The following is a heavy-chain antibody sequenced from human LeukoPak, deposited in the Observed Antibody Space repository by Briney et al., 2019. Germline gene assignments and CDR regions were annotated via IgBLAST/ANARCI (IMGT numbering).Heavy chain of an antibody. CDR2: IYYSGST. CDR3: ARQVMITFGGVIATYYFDY. CDR1: GGSISSSSYY. Sequence: SETLSLTCTVSGGSISSSSYYWGWIRQPPGKGLEWIGSIYYSGSTYYNPSLKSRVTISVDTSKNQFSLKLSSVTAADTAVYYCARQVMITFGGVIATYYFDYWGQGTLVTVSS. V-gene: IGHV4-39*07. D-gene: IGHD3-16*02. J-gene: IGHJ4*02.